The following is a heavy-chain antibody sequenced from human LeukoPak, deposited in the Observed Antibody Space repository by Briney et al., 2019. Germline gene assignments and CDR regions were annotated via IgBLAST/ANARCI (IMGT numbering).Heavy chain of an antibody. J-gene: IGHJ5*02. CDR2: IYYSGST. Sequence: TSETLSLTCTVSGGSMSSYYWSWIRQPPGKGLEWIGYIYYSGSTKYNPSLKSRVTISVDTSKNQFSLKLSSVTAADTAVYYCARHSTSGWNWFDPWGQGTLVTVSS. CDR3: ARHSTSGWNWFDP. D-gene: IGHD6-19*01. CDR1: GGSMSSYY. V-gene: IGHV4-59*08.